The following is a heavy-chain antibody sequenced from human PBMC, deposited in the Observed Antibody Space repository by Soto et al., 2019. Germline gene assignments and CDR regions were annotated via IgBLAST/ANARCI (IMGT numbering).Heavy chain of an antibody. CDR1: GGSISISGYY. J-gene: IGHJ3*02. CDR2: IYYSGST. D-gene: IGHD2-15*01. V-gene: IGHV4-39*01. CDR3: ARELGYCSGGNCYSLNAFDI. Sequence: QLQLQESGPGLVKPSETLSLTCTVSGGSISISGYYWVLIRQPPGKGLEWIASIYYSGSTYYNPSLKRRVTIYGDTSKNQFSLKLSSVTAADTAVYYCARELGYCSGGNCYSLNAFDIWGQGTMVTVSS.